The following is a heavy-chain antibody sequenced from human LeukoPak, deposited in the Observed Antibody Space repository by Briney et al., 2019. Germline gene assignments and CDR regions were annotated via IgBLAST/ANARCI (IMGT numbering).Heavy chain of an antibody. V-gene: IGHV1-24*01. CDR2: FRPENDVP. D-gene: IGHD2-8*02. J-gene: IGHJ4*02. Sequence: ASVKVSCKLSENRLTQLPMHWMRQAPGEGLEWVGGFRPENDVPIYAQKFQGRVAMTTDTSTDTAYMELRSLKSDDTAVYWSGHSVPPEDYWGQGTLVTVSS. CDR1: ENRLTQLP. CDR3: GHSVPPEDY.